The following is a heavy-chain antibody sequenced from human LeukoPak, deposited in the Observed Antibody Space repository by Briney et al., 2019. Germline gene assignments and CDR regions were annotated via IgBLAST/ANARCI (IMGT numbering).Heavy chain of an antibody. V-gene: IGHV4-59*12. CDR2: IYYSGST. D-gene: IGHD3-10*01. Sequence: SETLSLTCTVSGGSISSYYWSWIRQPPGKGLEWIGYIYYSGSTNYNPSLKSRVTISIDTSNNQFSLRLRFVTAADTAVYYCARDSGTTGEVKFDPWGQGTLVTVSS. J-gene: IGHJ5*02. CDR1: GGSISSYY. CDR3: ARDSGTTGEVKFDP.